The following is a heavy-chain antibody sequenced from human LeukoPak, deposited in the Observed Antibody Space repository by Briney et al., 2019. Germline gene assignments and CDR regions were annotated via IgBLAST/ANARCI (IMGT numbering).Heavy chain of an antibody. D-gene: IGHD2-2*01. CDR2: ISGSGGST. Sequence: GGSLRLXCAASGFTFSSYAMSWVRQAPGKALEWVSAISGSGGSTYYADSVKGRFTISRDNSKNTLYLQMNSLRAEDTAVYYCAKDRLLCSSTSCYVSYMDVWGKGTTVTVSS. CDR3: AKDRLLCSSTSCYVSYMDV. CDR1: GFTFSSYA. V-gene: IGHV3-23*01. J-gene: IGHJ6*03.